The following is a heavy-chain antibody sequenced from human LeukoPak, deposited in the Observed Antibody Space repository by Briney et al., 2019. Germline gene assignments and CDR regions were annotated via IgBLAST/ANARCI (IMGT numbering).Heavy chain of an antibody. CDR2: VNLQGST. CDR1: GGSISGTNW. CDR3: ATDVVRGFY. Sequence: PLETLSLTCGVSGGSISGTNWWSWVRQPPGKGLEWIGEVNLQGSTYYNPSLKSRVTISVDTSKNQFSLKLTSVTAADTAVYYCATDVVRGFYWGQGTLVTVAS. V-gene: IGHV4-4*02. D-gene: IGHD3-10*01. J-gene: IGHJ4*02.